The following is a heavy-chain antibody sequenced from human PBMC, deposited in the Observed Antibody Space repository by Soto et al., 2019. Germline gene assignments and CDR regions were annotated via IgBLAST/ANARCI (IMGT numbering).Heavy chain of an antibody. CDR1: GGSISSSSYY. J-gene: IGHJ4*02. CDR3: ARVDGAVFY. CDR2: IYYSGST. V-gene: IGHV4-39*01. Sequence: SETLSLTCTVSGGSISSSSYYWGWIRQPPGKGLEWIGSIYYSGSTYYNPSLKSRVTISVDTSKNQFSLKLSSVTAADTAVYYCARVDGAVFYWGQGTLVTVSS.